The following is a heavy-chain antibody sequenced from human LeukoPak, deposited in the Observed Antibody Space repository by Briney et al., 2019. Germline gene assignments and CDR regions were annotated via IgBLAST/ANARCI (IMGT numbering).Heavy chain of an antibody. CDR1: GFSLSSNS. CDR3: AKDVRGGPILGAGSVDF. Sequence: GGSLRLSCAAAGFSLSSNSMNWVRQAPGKGLEWVSYISSSSSTIFYADSVKGRFTVSRGNANNSLYLQMDSLRAEDTAVYYCAKDVRGGPILGAGSVDFWGQGTLVTVSS. V-gene: IGHV3-48*01. D-gene: IGHD1-26*01. J-gene: IGHJ4*02. CDR2: ISSSSSTI.